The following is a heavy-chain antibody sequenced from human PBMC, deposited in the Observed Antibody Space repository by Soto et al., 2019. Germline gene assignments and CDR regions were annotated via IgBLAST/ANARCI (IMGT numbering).Heavy chain of an antibody. CDR1: VRSIRSGGYY. Sequence: ETLSLTCTFSVRSIRSGGYYWSWIHQHPGKGLEWIGYIYYSGSTNYNPSLKSRVTISVDTSKNQFSLKLSSVTAADTAVYYCARKFDSSGYYYYYYGMDVWGQGNTVT. V-gene: IGHV4-61*08. CDR3: ARKFDSSGYYYYYYGMDV. CDR2: IYYSGST. D-gene: IGHD3-22*01. J-gene: IGHJ6*02.